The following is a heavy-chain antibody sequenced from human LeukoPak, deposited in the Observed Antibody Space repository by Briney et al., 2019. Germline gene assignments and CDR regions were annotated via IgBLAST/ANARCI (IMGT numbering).Heavy chain of an antibody. J-gene: IGHJ4*02. CDR2: ISYDGSNK. V-gene: IGHV3-30-3*01. D-gene: IGHD4-11*01. CDR3: ARGPSYSDLDY. Sequence: PGGSLRLSCAATGFTFSSYAMHWVRQAPGKGLEWVAVISYDGSNKYYADSVKGRFTISRDNSKNTLYLQMNSLRAEDTAVYYCARGPSYSDLDYWGQGTLVTVSS. CDR1: GFTFSSYA.